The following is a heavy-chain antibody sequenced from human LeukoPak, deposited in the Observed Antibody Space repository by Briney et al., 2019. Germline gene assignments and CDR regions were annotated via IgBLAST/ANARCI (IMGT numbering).Heavy chain of an antibody. D-gene: IGHD5-24*01. CDR3: ARDQRNGYNYGAFDI. J-gene: IGHJ3*02. CDR2: ISYDGSNK. CDR1: GFTFSSFA. V-gene: IGHV3-30-3*01. Sequence: GGSLRLSCAASGFTFSSFAMHWVRQAPGKGLEWVAIISYDGSNKYYADSVKGRFTISRDNSKSTLYLQMNSLRAEDTAVYYCARDQRNGYNYGAFDIWGQGTMVTVSS.